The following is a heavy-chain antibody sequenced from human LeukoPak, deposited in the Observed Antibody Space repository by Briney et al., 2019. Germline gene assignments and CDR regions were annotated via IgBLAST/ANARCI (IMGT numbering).Heavy chain of an antibody. CDR2: IYYSELT. Sequence: SETLSLTCIVSGGSIISSSSYWGWVRHPPGKGPEWIGSIYYSELTYDNPSLKTRASISVDPPKTHFPLKGTAVSPADRAVSQCASGSFDEYGDYDRGEYCDLGGEGTLLTV. V-gene: IGHV4-39*02. J-gene: IGHJ1*01. CDR1: GGSIISSSSY. D-gene: IGHD4-17*01. CDR3: ASGSFDEYGDYDRGEYCDL.